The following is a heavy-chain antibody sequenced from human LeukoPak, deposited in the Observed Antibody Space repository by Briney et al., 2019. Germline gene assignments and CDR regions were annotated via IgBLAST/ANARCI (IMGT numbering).Heavy chain of an antibody. V-gene: IGHV4-31*03. J-gene: IGHJ4*02. CDR2: IYYSGTT. D-gene: IGHD2-8*01. Sequence: SQTLSLTCTVSGGSINSGGYYWTWIRQHPGKGLEWIGYIYYSGTTYYNPSLKSRVTVSLDKSKNHLSLNLTTVTAADTAVYYCSRENGAFSPFGYWGQGTLVTVPS. CDR3: SRENGAFSPFGY. CDR1: GGSINSGGYY.